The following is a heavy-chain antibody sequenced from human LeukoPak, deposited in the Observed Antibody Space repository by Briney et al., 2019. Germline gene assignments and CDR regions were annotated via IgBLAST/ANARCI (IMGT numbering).Heavy chain of an antibody. Sequence: ASVKVSCKASGYTFTSYGISWVRQAPGQGLEWMGWISAYNGNTNYAQKLQGRVTMTTDTSTSTAYMELGSLRSDDTAVYYCARARPVDNMIVDSEGFDYWGQGTLVTVSS. V-gene: IGHV1-18*01. D-gene: IGHD3-22*01. J-gene: IGHJ4*02. CDR1: GYTFTSYG. CDR3: ARARPVDNMIVDSEGFDY. CDR2: ISAYNGNT.